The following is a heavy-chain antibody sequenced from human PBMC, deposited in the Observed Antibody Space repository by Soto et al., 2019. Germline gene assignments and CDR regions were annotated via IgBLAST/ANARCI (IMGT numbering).Heavy chain of an antibody. J-gene: IGHJ3*02. CDR2: IIPIFGTA. CDR1: GGTFSSYA. V-gene: IGHV1-69*13. CDR3: ARDHKEAFDI. Sequence: ASVKVSCKASGGTFSSYAISWVRQAPGQGLEWMGGIIPIFGTANYAQKFQGRVTITADESTSTAYMELSSLRSEDTAVYYCARDHKEAFDIWGQGTLVTVSS.